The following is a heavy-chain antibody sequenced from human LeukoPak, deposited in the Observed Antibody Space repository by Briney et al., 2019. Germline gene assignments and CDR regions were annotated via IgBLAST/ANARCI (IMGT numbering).Heavy chain of an antibody. D-gene: IGHD5-18*01. Sequence: SETLSLTCTVSGGSISNYYWSWIRQPPGKGLEWIGYIYYSGSTNYNPSLKSRVTISLDTSKNQFSLKLSSVTAADSAVYYCARRGIQLWLYYFDYWGQGTLVTVSS. CDR2: IYYSGST. V-gene: IGHV4-59*08. CDR3: ARRGIQLWLYYFDY. J-gene: IGHJ4*02. CDR1: GGSISNYY.